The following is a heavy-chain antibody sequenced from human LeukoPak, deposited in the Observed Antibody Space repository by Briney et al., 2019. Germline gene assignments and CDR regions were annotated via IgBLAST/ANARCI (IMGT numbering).Heavy chain of an antibody. J-gene: IGHJ2*01. CDR1: GFTFSSYS. Sequence: GGSLRLSCAASGFTFSSYSMNWVRQAPRKGLEWVSSISSSSSYIYYADSVKGRFTISRDNAKNSLYLQMNSLRAEDTAVYYCARSADSSGPYWYFDLWGRGTLVTVSS. CDR3: ARSADSSGPYWYFDL. V-gene: IGHV3-21*01. CDR2: ISSSSSYI. D-gene: IGHD3-22*01.